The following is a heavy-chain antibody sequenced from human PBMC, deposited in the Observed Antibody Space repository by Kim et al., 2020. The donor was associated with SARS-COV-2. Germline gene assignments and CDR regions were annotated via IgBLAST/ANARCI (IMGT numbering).Heavy chain of an antibody. V-gene: IGHV1-2*06. Sequence: ASVKVSCKASGYTFTAYSVHWVRQAPGQGLEWMGRIYPNSGDTTYAQKFQGRVTMTRDTSITTAYLQLSSLTYDDTAVYYCARVEYVPHDGFDIWGQGTMVTVSS. CDR3: ARVEYVPHDGFDI. J-gene: IGHJ3*02. CDR2: IYPNSGDT. CDR1: GYTFTAYS. D-gene: IGHD2-8*02.